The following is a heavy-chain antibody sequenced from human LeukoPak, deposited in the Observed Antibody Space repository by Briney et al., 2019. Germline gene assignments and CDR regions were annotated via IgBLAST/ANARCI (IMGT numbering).Heavy chain of an antibody. V-gene: IGHV3-23*01. CDR3: AKDSVSYYYDSSAYFDY. Sequence: GGSLRLSCAASGFTFSSYAMSWVRQAPGKGLEWVSAISGSGGSTYYADSVKGRFTISRDNSKNTLYLQMNSLRAEDTAVYYCAKDSVSYYYDSSAYFDYWGQGTLVTVSS. CDR2: ISGSGGST. D-gene: IGHD3-22*01. J-gene: IGHJ4*02. CDR1: GFTFSSYA.